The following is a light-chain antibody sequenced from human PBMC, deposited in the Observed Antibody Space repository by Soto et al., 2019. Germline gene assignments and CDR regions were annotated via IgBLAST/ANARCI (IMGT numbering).Light chain of an antibody. CDR2: DAS. V-gene: IGKV1-5*01. CDR1: QSISSW. CDR3: EQYNSYPLT. Sequence: DLQMTQSPSTLSASVGDRVTITCRASQSISSWLAWYQQKPGKAPKLLIYDASSLESGVPSRFSGSGSGTEFSRTVSDLQGDDFANYYCEQYNSYPLTFGQGTKVEIK. J-gene: IGKJ1*01.